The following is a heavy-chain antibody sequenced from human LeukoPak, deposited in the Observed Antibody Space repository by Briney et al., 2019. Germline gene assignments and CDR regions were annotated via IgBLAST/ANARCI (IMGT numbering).Heavy chain of an antibody. CDR3: ARQGFFWSGYRLPPRRYFDY. V-gene: IGHV4-34*01. CDR2: IYYSGST. Sequence: PSETLSLTCAVYGGSFSGYYWSWIRQPPGKGLEWIGSIYYSGSTYYNPSLKSRVTISVDTSKDQFSLKLSSVTAADTAVYYCARQGFFWSGYRLPPRRYFDYWGQGTLVTVSS. D-gene: IGHD3-3*01. CDR1: GGSFSGYY. J-gene: IGHJ4*02.